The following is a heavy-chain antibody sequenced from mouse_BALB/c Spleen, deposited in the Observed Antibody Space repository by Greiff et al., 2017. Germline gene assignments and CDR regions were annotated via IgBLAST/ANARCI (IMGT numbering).Heavy chain of an antibody. D-gene: IGHD1-3*01. V-gene: IGHV1-87*01. CDR1: GYTFTSYW. CDR2: IYPGDGDT. Sequence: VQLQQSGAELARPGASVKLSCKASGYTFTSYWMQWVKQRPGQGLEWIGAIYPGDGDTRYTQKFKGKATLTADKSSSTAYMQLSSLASEDSAVYYCARRKSEYAMDYWGQGTSVTVSS. CDR3: ARRKSEYAMDY. J-gene: IGHJ4*01.